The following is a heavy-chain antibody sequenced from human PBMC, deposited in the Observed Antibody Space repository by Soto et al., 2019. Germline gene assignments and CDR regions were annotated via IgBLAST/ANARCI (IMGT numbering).Heavy chain of an antibody. V-gene: IGHV3-30-3*01. Sequence: HPGGSLRLSCAASGFTFSSYAMHWVRQAPGKGLEWVAVISYDGSNKYHADSVKGRFTISRDNSKNTLYLQMNSLRAEDTAVYYCAKGLAAAGTNRYYYGMDVWGQGTTVTVSS. CDR3: AKGLAAAGTNRYYYGMDV. CDR2: ISYDGSNK. D-gene: IGHD6-13*01. J-gene: IGHJ6*02. CDR1: GFTFSSYA.